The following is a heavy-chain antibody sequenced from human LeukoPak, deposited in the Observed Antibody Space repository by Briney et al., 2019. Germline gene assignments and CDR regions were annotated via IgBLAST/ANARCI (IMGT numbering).Heavy chain of an antibody. CDR2: INHSGST. J-gene: IGHJ3*02. Sequence: PSETLSLTCAVYGGSFSGYYWSWIRQPPGKGLEWIGEINHSGSTNYNPSLKSRVTISVDTSKNQFSLKLSSVTAADTAVYYCARGSEGDAFDIWGQGTMVTVSS. V-gene: IGHV4-34*01. CDR1: GGSFSGYY. CDR3: ARGSEGDAFDI.